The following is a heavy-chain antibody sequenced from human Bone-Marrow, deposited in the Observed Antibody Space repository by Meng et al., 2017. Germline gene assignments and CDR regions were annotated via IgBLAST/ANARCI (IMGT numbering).Heavy chain of an antibody. CDR1: GFTFSSYS. CDR2: IYSGGNT. Sequence: GESLKISCAASGFTFSSYSMNWVRQAPGEGLEWDSVIYSGGNTYYADSVKGRFTISRDNAKNTLYLQMNSLRGDDTSVYYCVTDRRVCSAGVGCYSDYFDKWGQGTVVTVSS. CDR3: VTDRRVCSAGVGCYSDYFDK. J-gene: IGHJ4*02. D-gene: IGHD2-15*01. V-gene: IGHV3-66*01.